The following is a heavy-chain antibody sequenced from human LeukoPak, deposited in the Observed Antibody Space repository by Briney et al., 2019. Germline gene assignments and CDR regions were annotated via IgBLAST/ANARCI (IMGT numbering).Heavy chain of an antibody. CDR1: GFTFSLYA. V-gene: IGHV3-23*01. CDR3: AKDQRGYDKPIDY. D-gene: IGHD5-12*01. Sequence: GGSLRLSCAASGFTFSLYAMSWVRQAPGKGLEWVSTISGSGGYTDYADSVKGRFTISRDNSKNTLYVQMNSLRAEDTAVYYCAKDQRGYDKPIDYWGQGTLVTASS. CDR2: ISGSGGYT. J-gene: IGHJ4*02.